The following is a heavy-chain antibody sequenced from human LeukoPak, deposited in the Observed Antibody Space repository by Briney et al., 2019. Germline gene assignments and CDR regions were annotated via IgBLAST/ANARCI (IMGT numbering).Heavy chain of an antibody. Sequence: GGSLRLSCAASGFTFSSYGMHWVRQAPGKGLEWVAVISYDGSNKYYADSVKGRFTISRDNSKNTLYLQMNSLGAEDTAVYYCAKDSCSGGSCYEDYWGQGTLVTVSP. CDR2: ISYDGSNK. V-gene: IGHV3-30*18. J-gene: IGHJ4*02. CDR1: GFTFSSYG. CDR3: AKDSCSGGSCYEDY. D-gene: IGHD2-15*01.